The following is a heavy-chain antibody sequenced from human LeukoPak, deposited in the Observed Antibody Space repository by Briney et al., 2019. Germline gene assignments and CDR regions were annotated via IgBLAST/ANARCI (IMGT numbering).Heavy chain of an antibody. Sequence: SVKVSCKASGGTFSSYAISWVRQAPGQGLEWMGRIIPIFGIANYAQKFQGRVTITSDKSTSTACMELSSLRSEDTAVYYCARDYGYNSGRPGYYFDYWGQGTLVTVSS. J-gene: IGHJ4*02. CDR3: ARDYGYNSGRPGYYFDY. D-gene: IGHD5-24*01. V-gene: IGHV1-69*04. CDR2: IIPIFGIA. CDR1: GGTFSSYA.